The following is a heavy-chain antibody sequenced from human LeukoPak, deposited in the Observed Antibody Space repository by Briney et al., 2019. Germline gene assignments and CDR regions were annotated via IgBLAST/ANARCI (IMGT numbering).Heavy chain of an antibody. CDR2: IQNDGSTK. J-gene: IGHJ3*02. Sequence: PGGSLRLSCAASGFTFNNYGMHWVRQAPGKGLEWVAFIQNDGSTKNYADSVKGRFIISRDNSKNTLYLQMNSLRAEDTAVYYCAKDFQGRLPDAFDIWGQGTMVTVPS. V-gene: IGHV3-30*02. CDR3: AKDFQGRLPDAFDI. CDR1: GFTFNNYG.